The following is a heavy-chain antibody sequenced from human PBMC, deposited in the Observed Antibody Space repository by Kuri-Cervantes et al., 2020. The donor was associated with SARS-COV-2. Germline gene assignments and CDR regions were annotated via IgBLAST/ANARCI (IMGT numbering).Heavy chain of an antibody. J-gene: IGHJ2*01. D-gene: IGHD1-7*01. CDR1: GFTFNIYG. CDR3: ARGFELLRDFDL. V-gene: IGHV3-33*01. CDR2: IWYDGSKK. Sequence: LSLTCAASGFTFNIYGMHWVRQVPGKGLEWVAVIWYDGSKKYYGDSVKGRFTISRDNSKNTLYLQMNSLRTEDTAVYYCARGFELLRDFDLWGRGTLVTVSS.